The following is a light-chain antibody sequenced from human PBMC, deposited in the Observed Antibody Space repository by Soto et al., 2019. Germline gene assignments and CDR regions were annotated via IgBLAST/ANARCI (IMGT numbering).Light chain of an antibody. CDR1: QSVSSN. CDR2: GAS. CDR3: QQYGSSVIT. J-gene: IGKJ5*01. Sequence: VLTQSPGTLSLSPGERATLSCRASQSVSSNLAWYQQKPGQAPRLLIYGASTRATGIPDRFSGSGSGTGFTLTISRLEPEDFAVYYCQQYGSSVITFGQGTRLEIK. V-gene: IGKV3-20*01.